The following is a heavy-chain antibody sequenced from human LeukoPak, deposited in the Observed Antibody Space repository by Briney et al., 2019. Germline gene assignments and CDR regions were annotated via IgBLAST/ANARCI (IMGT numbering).Heavy chain of an antibody. D-gene: IGHD2-15*01. Sequence: SETLSLTCAVSGYSIRSGYYWSWIRQPPGKGLEWIGEINHSGSTNYNPSLKSRATISVDTSKNQFSLKLSSVTAADTAVYYCAREYCSGGSCYYDIFDYWGQGTLVTVSS. CDR2: INHSGST. CDR1: GYSIRSGYY. CDR3: AREYCSGGSCYYDIFDY. J-gene: IGHJ4*02. V-gene: IGHV4-34*01.